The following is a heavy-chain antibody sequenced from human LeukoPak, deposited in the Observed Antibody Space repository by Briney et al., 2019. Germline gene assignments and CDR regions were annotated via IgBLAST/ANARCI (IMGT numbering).Heavy chain of an antibody. CDR2: INPNSGGT. CDR1: GYTFTGCY. CDR3: ARGRGSYNAFDI. V-gene: IGHV1-2*02. Sequence: ASVKVSCKASGYTFTGCYMHWVRQAPGQGLEWMGWINPNSGGTNYAQKFQGRVTMTRDTSISTAYMELSRLRSDDTAVYYCARGRGSYNAFDIWGQGTMVTVSS. D-gene: IGHD1-26*01. J-gene: IGHJ3*02.